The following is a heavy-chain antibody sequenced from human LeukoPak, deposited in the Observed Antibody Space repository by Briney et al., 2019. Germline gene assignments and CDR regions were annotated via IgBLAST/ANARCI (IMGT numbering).Heavy chain of an antibody. V-gene: IGHV3-7*01. CDR2: IKEDGSEK. D-gene: IGHD6-19*01. CDR3: VTKEPSTSGWSY. CDR1: GFTFNRDW. Sequence: GGSLRLSCTASGFTFNRDWTAWVRQAPGRGLEWVANIKEDGSEKNYVDSVKGRFTISRDNAENSVYLQMNDLRAEDTGVYYCVTKEPSTSGWSYWGQGTLVTVSS. J-gene: IGHJ4*02.